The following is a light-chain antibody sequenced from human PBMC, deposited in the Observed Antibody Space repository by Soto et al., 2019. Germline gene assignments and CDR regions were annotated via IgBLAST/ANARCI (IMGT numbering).Light chain of an antibody. J-gene: IGLJ2*01. CDR1: SSNIGGNP. CDR2: NND. CDR3: ASWDDSLKGVV. V-gene: IGLV1-44*01. Sequence: QSALTQPPSASGAPGQSVTISCSGSSSNIGGNPVNWYQHLQAMEPNLLIYNNDRRPSGVPDRFSGSKFGSSVSLALSGRQSEDEADDYCASWDDSLKGVVFGGGTKLTVL.